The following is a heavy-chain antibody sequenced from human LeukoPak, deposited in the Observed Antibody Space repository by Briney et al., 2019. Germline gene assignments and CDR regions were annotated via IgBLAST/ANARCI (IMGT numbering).Heavy chain of an antibody. CDR1: GGSFSGYY. CDR3: ARGYYCSSTSCFEP. V-gene: IGHV4-34*01. D-gene: IGHD2-2*01. J-gene: IGHJ5*02. Sequence: SETLSLTCAVYGGSFSGYYWSWIRQPPGKGLEWIGEINHSGSTNYNPSLKSRVTISVDTSKNQFSLKLSSVTAADTAVYYCARGYYCSSTSCFEPWGQGPLVTVSS. CDR2: INHSGST.